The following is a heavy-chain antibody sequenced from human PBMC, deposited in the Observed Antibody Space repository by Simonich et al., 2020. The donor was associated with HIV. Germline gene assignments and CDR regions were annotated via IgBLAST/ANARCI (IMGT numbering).Heavy chain of an antibody. CDR1: CGSISSYY. CDR3: ARWGLYSGSYHGAFDI. D-gene: IGHD1-26*01. CDR2: IYYRGSS. V-gene: IGHV4-59*08. J-gene: IGHJ3*02. Sequence: QVQLQESGPGLVKPSETLSLTCTVSCGSISSYYWSWIRQPPGKGLEWIWYIYYRGSSNYNPSLKRRVTISVDTSKNQFSLKLSSVTAADTAVYYCARWGLYSGSYHGAFDIWGQGTMVTVSS.